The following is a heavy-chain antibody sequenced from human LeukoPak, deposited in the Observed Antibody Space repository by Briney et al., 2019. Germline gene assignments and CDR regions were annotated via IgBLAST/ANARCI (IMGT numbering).Heavy chain of an antibody. D-gene: IGHD6-13*01. V-gene: IGHV3-30*18. CDR3: AKEERSSQSYYLDY. Sequence: PGRSLRLSCAASGFTFSSYGMHWVRQAPGKGLEWVAVISYGGSNEYYADSAKGRFTISRDNSKNTLYLQMNSLRAEDTAVYYCAKEERSSQSYYLDYWGQGTLVTVSS. CDR2: ISYGGSNE. CDR1: GFTFSSYG. J-gene: IGHJ4*02.